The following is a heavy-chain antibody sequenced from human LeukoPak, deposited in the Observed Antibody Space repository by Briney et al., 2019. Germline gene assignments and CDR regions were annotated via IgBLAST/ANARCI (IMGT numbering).Heavy chain of an antibody. V-gene: IGHV1-2*02. CDR1: GYTFTGYY. J-gene: IGHJ6*03. CDR3: ARDTAYYGSGSYDGYMDV. Sequence: GASVKVSCKASGYTFTGYYIHWVRQAPGQGLEWLGWINPDSGDTNYPQKFQGRVTMIRDTSIRTAYMELRSLRSDDAAVYYCARDTAYYGSGSYDGYMDVWGKGTTVTISS. CDR2: INPDSGDT. D-gene: IGHD3-10*01.